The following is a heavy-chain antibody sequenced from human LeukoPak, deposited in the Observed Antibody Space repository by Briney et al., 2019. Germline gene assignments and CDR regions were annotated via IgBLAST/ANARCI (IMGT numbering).Heavy chain of an antibody. V-gene: IGHV3-30-3*01. CDR1: GFTFSSYA. J-gene: IGHJ6*02. D-gene: IGHD3-10*01. CDR2: ISYDGSNK. Sequence: GRSLRLSCAASGFTFSSYAMHWVRQAPGKGLEWVAVISYDGSNKYYADSVKGRFTISRDNSKNTLYLQMNSLRAEDTAVYYCARGSGSGSYHPRYYYYYGMDVWGQGTTVTVSS. CDR3: ARGSGSGSYHPRYYYYYGMDV.